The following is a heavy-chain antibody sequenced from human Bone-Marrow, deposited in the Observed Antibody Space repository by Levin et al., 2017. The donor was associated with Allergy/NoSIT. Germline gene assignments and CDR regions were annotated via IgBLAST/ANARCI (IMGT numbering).Heavy chain of an antibody. D-gene: IGHD4-17*01. CDR1: GFSLSTSGVG. V-gene: IGHV2-5*02. Sequence: SGPTLVKPTQTLTLTCTFSGFSLSTSGVGVGWIRQPPGKALEWLALIYWDDDERYSPYLKSRLTITKDTSKNQVVLRMTTMSPADTATYYCAHTPNFGDYFTFHYWGQGTLVTVSS. J-gene: IGHJ4*02. CDR3: AHTPNFGDYFTFHY. CDR2: IYWDDDE.